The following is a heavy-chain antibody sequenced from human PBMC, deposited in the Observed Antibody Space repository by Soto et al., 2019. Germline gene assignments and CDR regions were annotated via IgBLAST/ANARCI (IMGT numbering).Heavy chain of an antibody. D-gene: IGHD6-25*01. CDR1: RGSFSGFY. V-gene: IGHV4-34*01. CDR2: INHSGTT. Sequence: SETLSLTCGVYRGSFSGFYWSWVRQTPGGGLEWIGEINHSGTTNYNPSFQNRVTISVDKSTNNFSLKMTSVTAADAAVYYCARGRGYVYGSNFYGLDVWGQGTTVTVSS. J-gene: IGHJ6*02. CDR3: ARGRGYVYGSNFYGLDV.